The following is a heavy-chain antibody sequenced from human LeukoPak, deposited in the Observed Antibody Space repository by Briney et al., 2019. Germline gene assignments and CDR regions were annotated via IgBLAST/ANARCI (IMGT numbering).Heavy chain of an antibody. CDR3: ATVLYDGSSYLDYES. V-gene: IGHV3-48*03. CDR2: ISSSGSTI. Sequence: GGSLRLPCAASGFILSSYEAHGARQAPGKGLEWVSYISSSGSTIYYADSVKGRFTISRDNAKNSLYLQMNSLRAEDTAVYYCATVLYDGSSYLDYESRG. D-gene: IGHD3-22*01. J-gene: IGHJ5*01. CDR1: GFILSSYE.